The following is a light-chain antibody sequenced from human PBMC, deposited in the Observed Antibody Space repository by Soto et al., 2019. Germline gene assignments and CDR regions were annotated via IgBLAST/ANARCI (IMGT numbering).Light chain of an antibody. CDR3: QQYATSLPTT. CDR2: GAS. V-gene: IGKV3-20*01. J-gene: IGKJ2*01. CDR1: QSVSSNY. Sequence: EIVLTQSPGTLSLSPGERATLSCRASQSVSSNYLAWYQQKPGQAPRLLIYGASSRATGIPDRFSGSVSGTDFTLTISRLEAEDFAVYFCQQYATSLPTTFGQGTKLEIK.